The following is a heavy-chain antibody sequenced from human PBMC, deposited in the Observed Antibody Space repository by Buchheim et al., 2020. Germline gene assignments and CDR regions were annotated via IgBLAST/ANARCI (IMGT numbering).Heavy chain of an antibody. Sequence: EVQLVESGGGLVKPGGSLGLSCAASGFTFSTYRMNWVRQAPGKGLELVSSISSGSSYIDYADSVKGRFTISRDNAKNSLYLQMNSLTADDTAVYYCARDYYDSSGPRGPDYWGQGTL. CDR2: ISSGSSYI. V-gene: IGHV3-21*02. J-gene: IGHJ4*02. CDR1: GFTFSTYR. CDR3: ARDYYDSSGPRGPDY. D-gene: IGHD3-22*01.